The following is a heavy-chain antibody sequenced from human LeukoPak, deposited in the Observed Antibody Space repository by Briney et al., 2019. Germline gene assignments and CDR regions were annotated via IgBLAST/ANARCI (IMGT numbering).Heavy chain of an antibody. CDR2: IYASGTT. Sequence: SETLSLTCTVSGGSINIYYWSWIRQPAGKGLEWIGRIYASGTTKYNPSLKSRVDMSVDTSKSQFSLKLSSVTAADTAVYFCAREMKGNNDFLTGHYHSYHHGMDVWGQGTTVIVSS. J-gene: IGHJ6*02. V-gene: IGHV4-4*07. D-gene: IGHD3-9*01. CDR1: GGSINIYY. CDR3: AREMKGNNDFLTGHYHSYHHGMDV.